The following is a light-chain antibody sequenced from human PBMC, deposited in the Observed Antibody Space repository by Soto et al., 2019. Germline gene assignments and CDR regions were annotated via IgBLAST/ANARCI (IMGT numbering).Light chain of an antibody. CDR2: RDS. J-gene: IGLJ3*02. V-gene: IGLV1-47*01. CDR3: AVWDNRRTACV. Sequence: QSVLTQPPSASGTPGQSLTISCSGGYSNIGSHYVYWYQHYPGTAPRLLIFRDSQRPSGVPARFFGTKSDASASLAIAGLRYEDEAHYYCAVWDNRRTACVFGGGTKLTVL. CDR1: YSNIGSHY.